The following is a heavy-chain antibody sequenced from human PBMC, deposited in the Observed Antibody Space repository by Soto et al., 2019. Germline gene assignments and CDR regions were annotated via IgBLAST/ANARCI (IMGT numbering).Heavy chain of an antibody. J-gene: IGHJ6*02. Sequence: PGGSLRLSCAASGFTFSSYGMHWVRQAPGKGLEWVAVISYDGSNKYYADSVKGRFTISRDNSKNTLYLQMNSLRAEDTAVYYCAKDTEQQRWYYYYGMDVWGQGTTVTVSS. V-gene: IGHV3-30*18. CDR3: AKDTEQQRWYYYYGMDV. D-gene: IGHD6-13*01. CDR2: ISYDGSNK. CDR1: GFTFSSYG.